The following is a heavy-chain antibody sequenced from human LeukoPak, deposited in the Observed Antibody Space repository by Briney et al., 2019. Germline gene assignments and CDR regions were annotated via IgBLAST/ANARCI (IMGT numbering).Heavy chain of an antibody. CDR1: GGSISSYY. Sequence: SETLSLTCTVSGGSISSYYWSWIRQPPGKGLEWIGYIYYSGSTNYNPSLKSRVTISVDTSKNQFSLKLSSVTAADTAVYYCASTQLFGELLFDYWGQGTLVTVSS. V-gene: IGHV4-59*01. CDR2: IYYSGST. CDR3: ASTQLFGELLFDY. J-gene: IGHJ4*02. D-gene: IGHD3-10*02.